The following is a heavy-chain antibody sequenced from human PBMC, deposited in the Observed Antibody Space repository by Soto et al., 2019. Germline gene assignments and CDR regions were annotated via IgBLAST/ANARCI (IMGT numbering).Heavy chain of an antibody. J-gene: IGHJ6*02. CDR2: MNSDGSTT. CDR1: GFTFANHW. V-gene: IGHV3-74*01. D-gene: IGHD6-19*01. Sequence: PGGSLRLSCAVSGFTFANHWMHWVRQAPGKGLEWVSRMNSDGSTTDYADSVKGRFTVSRDNAKNTLYLQMNSLRAEDTAVYYCARDFRRSGWYNYYYGMDVWGQGTTVTVSS. CDR3: ARDFRRSGWYNYYYGMDV.